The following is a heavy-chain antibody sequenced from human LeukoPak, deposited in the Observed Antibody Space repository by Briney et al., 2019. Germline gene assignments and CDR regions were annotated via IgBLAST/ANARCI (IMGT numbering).Heavy chain of an antibody. V-gene: IGHV1-18*01. D-gene: IGHD3-10*01. CDR3: ARVMYYYGSGSYPPNWFDP. CDR2: ISAYNGNT. CDR1: GYTFTSYG. J-gene: IGHJ5*02. Sequence: ASVNVSCKASGYTFTSYGISWVRQAPGQGLEWMGWISAYNGNTNYAQKLQGRVIMTTDTSTSTAYMQLRSLRSDDTAVYYCARVMYYYGSGSYPPNWFDPWGQGTLVTVSS.